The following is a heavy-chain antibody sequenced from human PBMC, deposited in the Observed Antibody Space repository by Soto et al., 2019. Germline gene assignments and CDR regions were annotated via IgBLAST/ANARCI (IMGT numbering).Heavy chain of an antibody. V-gene: IGHV3-74*01. D-gene: IGHD1-26*01. CDR1: GFPVSGYW. CDR3: ARVGLGAFDAFDV. CDR2: INSDGSSR. J-gene: IGHJ3*01. Sequence: GGSLRLSCASSGFPVSGYWMHWVRQVPGKGLVWVSRINSDGSSRSYADSVKGRFTISRDNAKNTLHLQMNSLRAEDTAVYYCARVGLGAFDAFDVWGQGTLVTVSS.